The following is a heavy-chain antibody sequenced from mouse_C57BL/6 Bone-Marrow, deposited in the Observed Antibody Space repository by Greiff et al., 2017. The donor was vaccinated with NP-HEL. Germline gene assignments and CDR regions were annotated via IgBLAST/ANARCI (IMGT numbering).Heavy chain of an antibody. D-gene: IGHD3-3*01. CDR1: GYTFTSYG. V-gene: IGHV1-81*01. Sequence: VQLQESGADLARPGASVKLSCKASGYTFTSYGISWVKQRTGQGLEWIGEIYPRSGNTYYNEKFKGKATLTADKSSSTAYMELRGLPSEDSAVYFCASGCGGAMDYWGQGTSGTVSS. CDR2: IYPRSGNT. CDR3: ASGCGGAMDY. J-gene: IGHJ4*01.